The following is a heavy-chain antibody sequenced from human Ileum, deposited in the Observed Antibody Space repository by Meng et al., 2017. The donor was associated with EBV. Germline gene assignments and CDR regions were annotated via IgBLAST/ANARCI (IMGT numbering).Heavy chain of an antibody. D-gene: IGHD1-7*01. CDR2: VYHRGDT. CDR1: GVSISSEFW. J-gene: IGHJ4*02. Sequence: QGAGPVLGSPSGTLSLHCSFAGVSISSEFWWSWVRQPPGKGLGWIGEVYHRGDTNYNPSLKSRVDISVDKSKNQFYLRLFSVTAADTAVYYCGRDQGRELINHWGQGTLVTVSS. CDR3: GRDQGRELINH. V-gene: IGHV4-4*02.